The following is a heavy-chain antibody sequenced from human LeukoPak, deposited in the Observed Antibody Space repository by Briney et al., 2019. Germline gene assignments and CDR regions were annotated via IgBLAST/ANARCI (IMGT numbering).Heavy chain of an antibody. CDR3: ARAPIVVVPAAPDNWFDP. CDR2: IIPIFGTA. D-gene: IGHD2-2*01. CDR1: GFTFNSYG. J-gene: IGHJ5*02. Sequence: WASVKVSCKTSGFTFNSYGITWVRQAPGQGLEWMGGIIPIFGTANYAQKFQGRVTITADESTSTAYMELSSLRSEDTAVYYCARAPIVVVPAAPDNWFDPWGQGTLVTVSS. V-gene: IGHV1-69*13.